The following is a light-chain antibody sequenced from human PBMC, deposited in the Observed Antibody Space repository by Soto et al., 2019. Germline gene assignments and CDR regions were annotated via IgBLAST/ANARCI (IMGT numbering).Light chain of an antibody. Sequence: EVVMTQSPATLSVSPGERATLSCRASQSVSSNLAWHQQKPAQAPRLVXYGASSRATGIPDRFSGSGSGTDLTLTISRLETEDFAVYYCQQYGSSLTWTFGQGTKVDIK. J-gene: IGKJ1*01. V-gene: IGKV3-20*01. CDR3: QQYGSSLTWT. CDR2: GAS. CDR1: QSVSSN.